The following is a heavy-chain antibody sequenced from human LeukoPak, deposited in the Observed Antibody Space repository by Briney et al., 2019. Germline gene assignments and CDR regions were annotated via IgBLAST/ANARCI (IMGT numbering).Heavy chain of an antibody. CDR1: GFTFSDYY. Sequence: GGSLRLSCAASGFTFSDYYMSWIRQAPGKGLEWVPYISSSGSTIYYADSVKGRFTISRDNAKNSLYLQMNSLRAEDTAVYYCARGCRYSSGWYVRWVDYWGQGTLVTVSS. J-gene: IGHJ4*02. CDR3: ARGCRYSSGWYVRWVDY. V-gene: IGHV3-11*01. CDR2: ISSSGSTI. D-gene: IGHD6-19*01.